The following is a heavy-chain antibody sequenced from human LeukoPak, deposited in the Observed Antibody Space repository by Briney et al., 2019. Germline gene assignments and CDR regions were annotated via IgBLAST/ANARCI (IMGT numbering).Heavy chain of an antibody. CDR3: AKAHPPDY. J-gene: IGHJ4*02. CDR1: GGSISSYY. V-gene: IGHV4-59*01. Sequence: PSETLSLTCTVSGGSISSYYWSWIRQPPGKGLEWIGYIYYSGSTNYNPSLKSRVTISVDTSKNQFSLKLSSVTAADTAVYYCAKAHPPDYWGQGTLVTVSS. CDR2: IYYSGST.